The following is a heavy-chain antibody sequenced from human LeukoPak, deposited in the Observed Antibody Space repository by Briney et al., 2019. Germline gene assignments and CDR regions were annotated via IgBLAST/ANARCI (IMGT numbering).Heavy chain of an antibody. CDR3: TTGPWWELYFDY. Sequence: PGGSLRLSCAASGFTFSNAWMSWVRQAPGKGLEWVGRIKSKTDGGTTDYAAPVKGRFTISRDDSKNTLYLQMNSLKTEDTAVYYCTTGPWWELYFDYWGQGTLVTVSS. CDR2: IKSKTDGGTT. D-gene: IGHD2-15*01. V-gene: IGHV3-15*01. CDR1: GFTFSNAW. J-gene: IGHJ4*02.